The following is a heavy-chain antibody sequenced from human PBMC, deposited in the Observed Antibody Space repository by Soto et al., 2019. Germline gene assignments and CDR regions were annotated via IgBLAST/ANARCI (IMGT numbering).Heavy chain of an antibody. J-gene: IGHJ6*02. CDR1: GFTVSSNY. CDR3: AKGVLSFHYGMEV. CDR2: SSTAGRTS. V-gene: IGHV3-53*01. Sequence: GGSLRLSCAASGFTVSSNYMSWVRQAPGKGLEWVSSISSTAGRTSSYADSVKGRFAISRDFSDNTVYLQMNNLRVDDTAVYFCAKGVLSFHYGMEVWGQGTTVTVSS. D-gene: IGHD3-10*01.